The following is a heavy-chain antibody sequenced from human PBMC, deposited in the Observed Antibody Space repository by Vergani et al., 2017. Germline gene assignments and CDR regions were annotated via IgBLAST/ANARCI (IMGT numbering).Heavy chain of an antibody. Sequence: QVHLNEAGPGLVKPSQTLSLTCTVSGASITSGSFYWSWIRQPAGKGLEWIGRIHASGTKNYNPSLRSRVTLSVDTSKNQLSLKMISMTAADTAVYYCAKDNVPGYYDSSGYCDYWGQGTLVTVSS. J-gene: IGHJ4*02. CDR1: GASITSGSFY. CDR2: IHASGTK. CDR3: AKDNVPGYYDSSGYCDY. D-gene: IGHD3-22*01. V-gene: IGHV4-61*02.